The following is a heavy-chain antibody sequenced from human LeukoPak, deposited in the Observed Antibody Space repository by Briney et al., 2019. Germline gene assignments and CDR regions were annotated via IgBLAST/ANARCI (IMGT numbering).Heavy chain of an antibody. V-gene: IGHV3-23*01. CDR3: AKVGYASQGFDY. D-gene: IGHD5-12*01. Sequence: GGSLRLSCAASGFTFSSYAMSWVRQAPGKGLEWVSAISGSGGSTYYADSVKGRFTISRDNSKDTLYLQMNSLRAEDTAVYYCAKVGYASQGFDYWGQGTLVTVSS. CDR2: ISGSGGST. CDR1: GFTFSSYA. J-gene: IGHJ4*02.